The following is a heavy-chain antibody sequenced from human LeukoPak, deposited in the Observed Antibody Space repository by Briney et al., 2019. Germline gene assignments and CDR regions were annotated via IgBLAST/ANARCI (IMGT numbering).Heavy chain of an antibody. CDR2: ISNSSSTI. Sequence: GGSLRLSCAASGFTFSSYSMNWVRQAPGKGPEWVSYISNSSSTIYYADSVKGRFTLSRDNAKNSLYLQMNSLRAEDTAVYYCARIFGYSSIYYFEYWGQGTLVTVSS. J-gene: IGHJ4*02. D-gene: IGHD6-13*01. CDR3: ARIFGYSSIYYFEY. V-gene: IGHV3-48*04. CDR1: GFTFSSYS.